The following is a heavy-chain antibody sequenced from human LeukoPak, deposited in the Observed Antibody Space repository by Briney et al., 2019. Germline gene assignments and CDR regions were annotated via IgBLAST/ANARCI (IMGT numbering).Heavy chain of an antibody. Sequence: GWSLRLSCAASGFTFSSYAMSWVRQAPGKGLEWVSGIIDNGYITYYANSVRGRFTISRDNSKNALFLQMNSLRAEDTAVYYCAKLGGQEVHNYYVAVWGKGTTVAVSS. CDR2: IIDNGYIT. J-gene: IGHJ6*03. D-gene: IGHD3-16*01. CDR3: AKLGGQEVHNYYVAV. CDR1: GFTFSSYA. V-gene: IGHV3-23*01.